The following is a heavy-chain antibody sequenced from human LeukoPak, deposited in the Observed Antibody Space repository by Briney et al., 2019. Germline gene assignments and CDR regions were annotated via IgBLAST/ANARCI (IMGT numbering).Heavy chain of an antibody. CDR1: GGSFSGYY. CDR2: INHSGST. J-gene: IGHJ4*02. V-gene: IGHV4-34*01. CDR3: ARSITIFDY. D-gene: IGHD3-3*01. Sequence: SETLSLTCALYGGSFSGYYWSWIRQPPGKGLEWIGEINHSGSTNYNPSLKSRVTISVDTSKNQFSLKLSSVTAADTAVYYCARSITIFDYWGQGTLVTVSS.